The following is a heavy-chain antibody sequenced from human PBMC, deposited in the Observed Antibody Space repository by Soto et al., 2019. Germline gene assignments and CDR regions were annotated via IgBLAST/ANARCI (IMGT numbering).Heavy chain of an antibody. Sequence: SETLSLTCTVSGDSVSSDNYYWTWIRQPPGKGLEWIGYIYSSGSTKYNPSLKSRVTISLDTSSNQFSLKLTSVTAADTAVYYCARQQYCYSRGLFDYWGQGTLVTVSS. CDR2: IYSSGST. CDR1: GDSVSSDNYY. CDR3: ARQQYCYSRGLFDY. J-gene: IGHJ4*02. D-gene: IGHD3-16*02. V-gene: IGHV4-61*01.